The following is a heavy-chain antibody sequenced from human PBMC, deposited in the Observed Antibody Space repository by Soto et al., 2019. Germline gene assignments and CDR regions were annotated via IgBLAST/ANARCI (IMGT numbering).Heavy chain of an antibody. Sequence: QVQLVQSGAEVKKPGSSVKVSCKASGGTFSSYTISWVRQAPGQGLEWMGRIIPILGIANYAQKFQGRVTITADKSTSTAYMELSSLRSEDTAVYYCSRELLYGHYSYYFDYWGQGTLVTVSS. CDR1: GGTFSSYT. CDR3: SRELLYGHYSYYFDY. D-gene: IGHD4-17*01. V-gene: IGHV1-69*08. J-gene: IGHJ4*02. CDR2: IIPILGIA.